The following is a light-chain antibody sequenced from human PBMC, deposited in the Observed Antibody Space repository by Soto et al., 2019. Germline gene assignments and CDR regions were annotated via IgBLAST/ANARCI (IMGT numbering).Light chain of an antibody. CDR1: QTISSR. J-gene: IGKJ1*01. CDR3: QHYNSYSEA. CDR2: AAS. V-gene: IGKV1-5*01. Sequence: DLQLTQSPSSLSASVGDRVPITCRASQTISSRLAWYQQKPAKAPKLLIYAASTLQSGVPSRFSGSGSGTEFTLTIISLQPDDFATYYCQHYNSYSEAFGQGTKVDIK.